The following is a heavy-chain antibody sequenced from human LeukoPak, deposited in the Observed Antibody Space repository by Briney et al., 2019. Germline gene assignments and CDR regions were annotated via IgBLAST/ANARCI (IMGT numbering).Heavy chain of an antibody. D-gene: IGHD5-12*01. V-gene: IGHV1-18*01. CDR2: ISAYNGNT. J-gene: IGHJ4*02. CDR1: GYTFTSYG. Sequence: ASVKVSCKASGYTFTSYGISWLRPAPGQGLEWMGWISAYNGNTNYAQKPQGRVTMTTDTSTSTAYMELRSLRSDDTAVYYCARDLLGGDDPYEAFDYWGQGTLVTVSS. CDR3: ARDLLGGDDPYEAFDY.